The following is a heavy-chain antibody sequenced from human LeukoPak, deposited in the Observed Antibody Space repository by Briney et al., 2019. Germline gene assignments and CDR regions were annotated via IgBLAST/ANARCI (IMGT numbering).Heavy chain of an antibody. CDR1: GGSISSSSYY. D-gene: IGHD3-10*01. Sequence: SETLSLTCTVSGGSISSSSYYWGWIRQPPGKGLEWIGSIYYSGSTYYNPSLKSRVTISVDTSKNQFSLKLSSVTAADTAVYYCARSGFGSGISFDLWGQGTLVTVSS. CDR3: ARSGFGSGISFDL. CDR2: IYYSGST. J-gene: IGHJ5*02. V-gene: IGHV4-39*07.